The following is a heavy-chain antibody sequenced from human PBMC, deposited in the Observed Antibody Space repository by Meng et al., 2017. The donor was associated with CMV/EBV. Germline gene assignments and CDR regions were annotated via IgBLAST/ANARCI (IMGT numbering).Heavy chain of an antibody. CDR3: AKDLIAAAPDAFDI. V-gene: IGHV3-23*01. D-gene: IGHD6-13*01. CDR1: GFTFSSYS. CDR2: ISGSGGST. Sequence: GESLKISCAASGFTFSSYSMSWVRQAPGKGLEWVAGISGSGGSTYYADSVKGRFTISRDNSKNTLYLQMNSLRAEDTAVYYCAKDLIAAAPDAFDIWGQGTMVTVSS. J-gene: IGHJ3*02.